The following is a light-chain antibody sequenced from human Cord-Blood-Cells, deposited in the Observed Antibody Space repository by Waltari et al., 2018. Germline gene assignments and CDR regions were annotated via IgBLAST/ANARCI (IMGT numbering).Light chain of an antibody. CDR2: DVS. J-gene: IGLJ2*01. CDR1: SSDVGGYNY. CDR3: SSYTSSSTVV. V-gene: IGLV2-14*01. Sequence: QSALTQPASVSGSPGQSITISCTGTSSDVGGYNYVSWYQQHPGKAPKLMIYDVSKRPSGFSARFSGSKSGNTASLTISWLQAEDEADYYCSSYTSSSTVVFGGGTKLTVL.